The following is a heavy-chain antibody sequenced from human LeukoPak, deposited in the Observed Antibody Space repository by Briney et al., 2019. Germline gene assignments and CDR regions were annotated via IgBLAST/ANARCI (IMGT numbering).Heavy chain of an antibody. CDR1: GFTVSNNY. CDR3: TRDGYNGGGFDI. Sequence: GGSQRLSCAASGFTVSNNYMNWVRQAPGKGLEWVSVIYSVATTYYADSVKGRFTISRDNSKNTLHLQMNSLRAEDTAVYYCTRDGYNGGGFDIWGLGTMVTVSS. CDR2: IYSVATT. D-gene: IGHD5-24*01. J-gene: IGHJ3*02. V-gene: IGHV3-53*01.